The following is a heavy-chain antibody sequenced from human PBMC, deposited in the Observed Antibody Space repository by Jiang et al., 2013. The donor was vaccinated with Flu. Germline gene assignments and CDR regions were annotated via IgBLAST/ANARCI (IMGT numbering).Heavy chain of an antibody. D-gene: IGHD5-24*01. CDR3: ARLEKATIQTFDY. CDR2: IYYSGST. Sequence: GLVKPSETLSLMCTVSGGSISSSRYYWGWIRQPPGKGLEWIGSIYYSGSTYFNPSLKSRVTISLDTSKSQFSLKVASVTAADSAVYFCARLEKATIQTFDYWGQGTLVTVSS. CDR1: GGSISSSRYY. J-gene: IGHJ4*02. V-gene: IGHV4-39*07.